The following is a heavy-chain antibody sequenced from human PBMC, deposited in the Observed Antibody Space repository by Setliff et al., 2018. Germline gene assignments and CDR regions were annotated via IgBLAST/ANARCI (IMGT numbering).Heavy chain of an antibody. CDR3: VRDDADNYDAFDN. D-gene: IGHD3-22*01. V-gene: IGHV3-7*01. J-gene: IGHJ3*02. CDR1: GFSFSRHW. CDR2: IKQDGSTK. Sequence: GGSLRLSCVVSGFSFSRHWMSWVRQAPGKGLEWVADIKQDGSTKYYLDSVKGRFTISRDNAKRSLYLQMNGLRVDDTGVYYCVRDDADNYDAFDNWGQGTLVTVSS.